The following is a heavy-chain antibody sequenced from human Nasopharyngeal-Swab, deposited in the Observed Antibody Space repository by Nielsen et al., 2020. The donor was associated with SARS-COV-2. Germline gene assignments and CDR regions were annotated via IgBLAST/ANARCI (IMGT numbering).Heavy chain of an antibody. D-gene: IGHD3-22*01. V-gene: IGHV4-59*01. CDR1: GGSISSYY. CDR2: IYYSGST. J-gene: IGHJ1*01. Sequence: SETLSLTCTVSGGSISSYYWSWIRQPPGKGLEWIGYIYYSGSTNYNPSLKSRVTISVDTSKNQFSLKLSSVTAADKAVEDGEGWCSTYYYDSSGYTQGVYFQHWGPRTLVTASS. CDR3: EGWCSTYYYDSSGYTQGVYFQH.